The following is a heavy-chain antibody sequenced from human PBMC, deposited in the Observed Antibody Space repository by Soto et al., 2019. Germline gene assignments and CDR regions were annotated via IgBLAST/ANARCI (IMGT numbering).Heavy chain of an antibody. CDR1: GFTFSSYW. D-gene: IGHD6-19*01. CDR2: IKQDGSEK. CDR3: ARVGAVAGTDAFDI. V-gene: IGHV3-7*01. J-gene: IGHJ3*02. Sequence: EVQLVESGGGLVQPGGSLRLSCAASGFTFSSYWMSWVRQAPGKGLEWVAHIKQDGSEKYYVDSVKGRFTISRDNAKNPLYLQMNSLRAEATAVYYCARVGAVAGTDAFDIWGQGTMVTVSS.